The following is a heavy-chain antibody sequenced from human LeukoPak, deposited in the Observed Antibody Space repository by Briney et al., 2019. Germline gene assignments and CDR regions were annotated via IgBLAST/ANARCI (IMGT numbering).Heavy chain of an antibody. D-gene: IGHD3-16*01. Sequence: SETLSLTCTVSGYSISSGYYWSWIRQPPGKGLEWIGEINHSGSTNYNPSLKSRVTISVDTSKNQFSLKLSSVTAADTAVYYCARNVAGGVPDDYWGQGTLVTVSS. CDR3: ARNVAGGVPDDY. CDR2: INHSGST. V-gene: IGHV4-38-2*02. CDR1: GYSISSGYY. J-gene: IGHJ4*02.